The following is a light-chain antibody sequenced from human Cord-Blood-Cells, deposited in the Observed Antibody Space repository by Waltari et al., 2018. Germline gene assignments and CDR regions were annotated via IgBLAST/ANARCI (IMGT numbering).Light chain of an antibody. CDR2: AAS. Sequence: DIQMTQSPSSLSASVGDRVTITCRASQSISSYLNWYQQKPGKAPKLLIYAASSLQSGVPSRFSGSGSGTDFTRTISSLQPEDFATYYCQQSYRTPLTFGQGTKVEIK. CDR1: QSISSY. CDR3: QQSYRTPLT. J-gene: IGKJ1*01. V-gene: IGKV1-39*01.